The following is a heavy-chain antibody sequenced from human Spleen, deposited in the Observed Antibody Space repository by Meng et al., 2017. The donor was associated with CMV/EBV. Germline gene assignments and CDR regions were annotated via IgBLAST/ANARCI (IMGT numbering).Heavy chain of an antibody. CDR1: GGSISSYY. CDR2: IYYSGST. V-gene: IGHV4-59*01. J-gene: IGHJ5*02. D-gene: IGHD2-2*02. Sequence: SETLSLTCTVSGGSISSYYWSWIRQPPGKGLEWIGYIYYSGSTNYNPSLKSRVTISVDTSKNQFSLKLSSVTAADTAVYYCARGVVPAAIRRANWFDPWGQGTLVTVSS. CDR3: ARGVVPAAIRRANWFDP.